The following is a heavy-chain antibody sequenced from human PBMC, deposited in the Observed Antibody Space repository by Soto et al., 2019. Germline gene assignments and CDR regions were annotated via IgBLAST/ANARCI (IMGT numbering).Heavy chain of an antibody. V-gene: IGHV1-46*01. J-gene: IGHJ6*02. CDR2: INPSGGST. CDR1: GYTFTSYY. D-gene: IGHD3-3*01. CDR3: ARAIYDVWSGYYYYYYGMDV. Sequence: QVQLVQSGAEVKKPGASVKVSCKASGYTFTSYYMHWVRQAPGQGLEWMGIINPSGGSTSYAQKFQGRCTMTRDTSTSTVDMELGSLRYEDTAGYYCARAIYDVWSGYYYYYYGMDVWGQGTTVTVSS.